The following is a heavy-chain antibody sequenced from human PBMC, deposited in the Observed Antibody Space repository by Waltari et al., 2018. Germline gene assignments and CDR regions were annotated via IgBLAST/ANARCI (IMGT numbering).Heavy chain of an antibody. J-gene: IGHJ4*02. Sequence: QVQLVQSGAGVKKPGSSVQVSCKASGGTFSSYAISWVRQAPGQGLEWMGGIIPIFGTANYAQKFQGRVRITADESMSTAYMELSSLRSEDTAVYYCAREQAGELSNTPFDYWGQGTLVTVSS. CDR3: AREQAGELSNTPFDY. V-gene: IGHV1-69*01. CDR2: IIPIFGTA. CDR1: GGTFSSYA. D-gene: IGHD3-16*02.